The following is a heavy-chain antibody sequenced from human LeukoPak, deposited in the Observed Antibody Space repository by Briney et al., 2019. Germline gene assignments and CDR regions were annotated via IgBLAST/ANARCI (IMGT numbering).Heavy chain of an antibody. Sequence: AGGSLRLSCAASGFTFSSYGMHWVRQAPGKGLEWVAFIRYDGSNKYYADSVKGRFTISRDNSKNTLYLQMNSLRAEDTAVYYCAKFRTKWADTDAFDIWGQGTMVTVSS. CDR1: GFTFSSYG. J-gene: IGHJ3*02. CDR2: IRYDGSNK. D-gene: IGHD1-1*01. CDR3: AKFRTKWADTDAFDI. V-gene: IGHV3-30*02.